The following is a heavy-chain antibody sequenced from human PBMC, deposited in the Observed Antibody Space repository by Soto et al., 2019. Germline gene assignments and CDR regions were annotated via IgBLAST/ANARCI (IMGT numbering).Heavy chain of an antibody. V-gene: IGHV1-18*01. Sequence: QVPLVQSGAEVKKPGASVKVSCKASGYTFTSYGISWVRQAPGQGLEWMGWISAYNGNTNYAQKLQGRVTMTTDTSTSTAYMELRSLRSDDTAVYYCARSTYDILTGYYGELDYWGQGTLVTVSS. D-gene: IGHD3-9*01. CDR3: ARSTYDILTGYYGELDY. CDR2: ISAYNGNT. J-gene: IGHJ4*02. CDR1: GYTFTSYG.